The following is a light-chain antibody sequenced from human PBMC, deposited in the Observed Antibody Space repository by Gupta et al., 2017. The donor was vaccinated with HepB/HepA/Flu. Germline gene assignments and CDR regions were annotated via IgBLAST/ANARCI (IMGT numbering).Light chain of an antibody. CDR2: AAS. J-gene: IGKJ1*01. CDR1: ESISNH. V-gene: IGKV1-39*01. Sequence: DIQMTQSPSSLSASVGDSVTLTCRASESISNHLNWYQQKPGEAPKILIYAASTLHSGVPSRFSGSGSGTDFTLTISSLQPDDFATYCCQQRDSRPRTFGQGTKVEI. CDR3: QQRDSRPRT.